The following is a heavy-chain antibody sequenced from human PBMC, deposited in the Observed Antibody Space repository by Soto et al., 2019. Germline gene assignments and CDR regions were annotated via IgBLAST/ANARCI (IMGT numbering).Heavy chain of an antibody. CDR2: SNAGNGNT. CDR1: GYTFTSYA. V-gene: IGHV1-3*01. Sequence: QVQLVQSGSEVKKPGASVKVSCKASGYTFTSYAMHWARQAPGQRLEWTGWSNAGNGNTTYSQKFQGRVTITRGTFASTVDMELSSLRSEDTAVYYCARGESFQLLAHYWGQGTLVTVSS. J-gene: IGHJ4*02. D-gene: IGHD3-3*01. CDR3: ARGESFQLLAHY.